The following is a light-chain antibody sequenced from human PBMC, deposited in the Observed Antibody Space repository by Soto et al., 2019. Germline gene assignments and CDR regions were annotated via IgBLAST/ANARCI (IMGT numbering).Light chain of an antibody. J-gene: IGLJ3*02. CDR3: TSYTSSSTWL. Sequence: QSALTQPASLSGSPGQSITISCTGTSSDVGGYNYVSWYQQHPGKAPKLMIYEVSNRPSGVSNRFSGSKSGNTASLTISGLQAEDEADYYCTSYTSSSTWLFGGGTKLTVL. CDR2: EVS. V-gene: IGLV2-14*01. CDR1: SSDVGGYNY.